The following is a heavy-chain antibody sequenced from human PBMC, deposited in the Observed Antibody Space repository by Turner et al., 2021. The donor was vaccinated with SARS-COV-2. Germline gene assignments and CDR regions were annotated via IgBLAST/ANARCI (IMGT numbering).Heavy chain of an antibody. D-gene: IGHD5-18*01. V-gene: IGHV4-39*01. CDR1: GGSISSSSYY. Sequence: QLQLQESGPGLVKPSEPLSLTCTVSGGSISSSSYYWGWIRQPPGKGLGWIGNIYYSGSAYYNPALKSRVTISVDPSKNQFSLKLTSVTAADTAVYYCARLMDTAMDYYGTDVWGQGTTVTVSS. J-gene: IGHJ6*02. CDR2: IYYSGSA. CDR3: ARLMDTAMDYYGTDV.